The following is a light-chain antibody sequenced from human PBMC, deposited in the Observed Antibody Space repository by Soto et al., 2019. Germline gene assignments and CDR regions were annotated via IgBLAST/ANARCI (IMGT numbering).Light chain of an antibody. Sequence: QSALTQPPSVSGSPGQSVTISCTGTSSDIGSYNRVSWYQRPPGAAPKLMICEVNNRPSGVPERFSGSKSGNTASLTIFGLQAEDEADYYCSSFTTSDTYVFGTGTKLTVL. CDR2: EVN. CDR3: SSFTTSDTYV. V-gene: IGLV2-18*02. J-gene: IGLJ1*01. CDR1: SSDIGSYNR.